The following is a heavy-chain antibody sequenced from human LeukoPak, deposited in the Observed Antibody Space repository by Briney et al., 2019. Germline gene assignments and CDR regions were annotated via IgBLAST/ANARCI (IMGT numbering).Heavy chain of an antibody. J-gene: IGHJ6*02. CDR1: GFTFSAYS. V-gene: IGHV3-48*04. D-gene: IGHD4-17*01. Sequence: PGGSLRLSCAASGFTFSAYSMNWVRLAPGKGLEWVSYISSSSSIFYYADSVKGRFTISRDNAKNSLYLQMNSLRAEDTAVYYCARYGHYYGMDVWGQGTTVTVSS. CDR3: ARYGHYYGMDV. CDR2: ISSSSSIF.